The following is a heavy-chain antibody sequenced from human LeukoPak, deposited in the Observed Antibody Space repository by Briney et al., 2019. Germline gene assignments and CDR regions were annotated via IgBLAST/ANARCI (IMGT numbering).Heavy chain of an antibody. Sequence: SETLSLTCTVSGGSISSYYWSWIRQPPGKGLEWIGYIYYSGSTNNNPSLKSRVTISVDTSKNQFSLKLSSVTAADTAVYYCAAHLWFGELFSWFDPWDQGTLVTVSS. V-gene: IGHV4-59*01. CDR2: IYYSGST. D-gene: IGHD3-10*01. J-gene: IGHJ5*02. CDR1: GGSISSYY. CDR3: AAHLWFGELFSWFDP.